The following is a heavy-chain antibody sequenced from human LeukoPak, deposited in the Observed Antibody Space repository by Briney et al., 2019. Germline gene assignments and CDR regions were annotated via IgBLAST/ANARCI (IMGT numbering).Heavy chain of an antibody. CDR1: GGTFSSYA. D-gene: IGHD6-19*01. CDR2: IIPIFGTA. V-gene: IGHV1-69*06. J-gene: IGHJ4*02. CDR3: ARDIGSSGDYESAD. Sequence: ASVKVSCKSSGGTFSSYAISWVRQAPGQGLEWMGGIIPIFGTANYAQKFQGRATITADKSTSTAYMELTSLRSEDTAVYYCARDIGSSGDYESADWGQGTLVTVSS.